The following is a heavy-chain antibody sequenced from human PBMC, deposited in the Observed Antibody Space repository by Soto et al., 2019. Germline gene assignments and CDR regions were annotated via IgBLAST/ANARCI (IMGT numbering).Heavy chain of an antibody. CDR1: GYNFVTYD. J-gene: IGHJ6*02. CDR2: NSAYNGNT. CDR3: ARVSGFSSYYYYGLDV. Sequence: ASVKVSCKASGYNFVTYDITWVRQAPEQGLEWMGWNSAYNGNTNYAQKCQGRVSMTTDTSTTTAYLELRSLRSDDTAVYYCARVSGFSSYYYYGLDVWGRGTTVTVSS. D-gene: IGHD3-10*01. V-gene: IGHV1-18*01.